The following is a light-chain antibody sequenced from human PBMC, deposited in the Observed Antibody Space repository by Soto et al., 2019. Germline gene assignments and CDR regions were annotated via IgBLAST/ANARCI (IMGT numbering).Light chain of an antibody. J-gene: IGLJ2*01. CDR2: LEGSGSY. V-gene: IGLV4-60*02. Sequence: QLVLTQSSSASASLGSSVKLTCTLSSGHSSYIIAWHHQQPGKAPRYLMKLEGSGSYNKGSGVPDRFSGSSSGADRYLTISNLQFEDEANYYCETWDSNTRVFCGGTELTVL. CDR3: ETWDSNTRV. CDR1: SGHSSYI.